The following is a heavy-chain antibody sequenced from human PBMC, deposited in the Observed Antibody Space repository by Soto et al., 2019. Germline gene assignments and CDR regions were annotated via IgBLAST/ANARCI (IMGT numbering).Heavy chain of an antibody. CDR1: GGSISSGGYY. Sequence: NLSLTCTVSGGSISSGGYYWSWIRQHPGKGLEWIGYIYYSGSTYYNPSLKSRVTISVDTSKNQFSLKLSSVTAADTAVYYCARGSRNYYFDYWGQGTLVTVSS. CDR3: ARGSRNYYFDY. CDR2: IYYSGST. J-gene: IGHJ4*02. V-gene: IGHV4-31*03.